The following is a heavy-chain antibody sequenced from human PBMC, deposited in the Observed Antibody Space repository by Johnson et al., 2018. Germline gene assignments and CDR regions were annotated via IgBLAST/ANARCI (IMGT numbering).Heavy chain of an antibody. J-gene: IGHJ6*02. CDR2: IIPIFGTA. Sequence: QVQLQESGAEVKKPGSSVKVSCKASGGTFSSYAISWVRQAPGQGLEWMGGIIPIFGTAHYAQKFQGRVTITADASPGTASLERSSLRSEGTAVCFCARTGYSGNRVDDYYYGMDVWGQGTTVTVSS. CDR3: ARTGYSGNRVDDYYYGMDV. CDR1: GGTFSSYA. V-gene: IGHV1-69*01. D-gene: IGHD1-26*01.